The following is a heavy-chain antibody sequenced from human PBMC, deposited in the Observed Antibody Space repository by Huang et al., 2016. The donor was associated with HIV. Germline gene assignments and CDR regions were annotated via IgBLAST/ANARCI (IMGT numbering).Heavy chain of an antibody. CDR1: GVTFSRHS. V-gene: IGHV1-69*13. J-gene: IGHJ4*02. CDR2: IFPVFGTP. Sequence: QAHLIQSGAEVKKPGSSVKVSCKAPGVTFSRHSLSWVRQAPGRGLEWMGGIFPVFGTPNYAQNFQGRGTITADESTSTSYMELSSLKFEDTAVYYCARSEAPGNSGHFDFWGQGTLVSVSS. CDR3: ARSEAPGNSGHFDF. D-gene: IGHD1-1*01.